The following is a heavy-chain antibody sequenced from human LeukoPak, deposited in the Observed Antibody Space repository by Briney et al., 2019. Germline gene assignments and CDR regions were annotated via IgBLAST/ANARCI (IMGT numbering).Heavy chain of an antibody. CDR2: INSDGSRT. CDR3: ARPGPYSSGWYQDFDY. J-gene: IGHJ4*02. CDR1: GFTLSNYW. Sequence: GGSLRLSCAASGFTLSNYWIHWVRHAPGKGLVWVAYINSDGSRTSYADSVKSRFTISRDNAKNTVHLLMNSLRVEDTAVYYCARPGPYSSGWYQDFDYWGQGTLVTVSS. D-gene: IGHD6-19*01. V-gene: IGHV3-74*01.